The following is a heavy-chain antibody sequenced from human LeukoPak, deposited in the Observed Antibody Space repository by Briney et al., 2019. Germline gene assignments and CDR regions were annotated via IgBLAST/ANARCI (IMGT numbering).Heavy chain of an antibody. CDR3: ARDTKLYYYDSSASYFDY. V-gene: IGHV1-18*01. Sequence: GASVKLSCKASGYTFTSYGISWVRQAPGQGLEWMGWISAYNGNTNYAQTLQGRVTMTTDTSTSTSYMELRSLRSDDTAVYYCARDTKLYYYDSSASYFDYWGQGTLVTVSS. CDR1: GYTFTSYG. J-gene: IGHJ4*02. CDR2: ISAYNGNT. D-gene: IGHD3-22*01.